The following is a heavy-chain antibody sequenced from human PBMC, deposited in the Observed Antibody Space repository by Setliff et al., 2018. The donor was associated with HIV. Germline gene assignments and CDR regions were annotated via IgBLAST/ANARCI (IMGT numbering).Heavy chain of an antibody. CDR3: ARGFVLRFLEWSMPDAFDI. D-gene: IGHD3-3*01. J-gene: IGHJ3*02. CDR2: ISRTSSYI. V-gene: IGHV3-21*01. Sequence: GGSLRLSCAASGFTFSSYNMNWVRQAPGKGLEWVSFISRTSSYIYYADSLKGRFTISRDNAKNSLYLQMNSLTAEDTAVYYCARGFVLRFLEWSMPDAFDIWGQGTMVTVS. CDR1: GFTFSSYN.